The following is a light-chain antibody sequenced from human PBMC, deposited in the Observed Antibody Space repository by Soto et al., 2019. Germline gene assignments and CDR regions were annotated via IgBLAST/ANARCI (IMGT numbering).Light chain of an antibody. CDR3: CSYAGSNYV. CDR2: DVN. J-gene: IGLJ1*01. V-gene: IGLV2-11*01. CDR1: SSDVGAYNF. Sequence: QSALTQPRSVSGSPGQSVTISCTGTSSDVGAYNFVSWFQQHPGKAPKLLISDVNKRPSGVPDRFSGSKSGNTASLTISGLQAEDEADYYCCSYAGSNYVFGTGTRSPS.